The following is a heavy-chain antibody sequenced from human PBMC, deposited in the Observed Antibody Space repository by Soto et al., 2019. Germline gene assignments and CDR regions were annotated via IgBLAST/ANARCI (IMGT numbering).Heavy chain of an antibody. CDR1: GGSISRSNYY. V-gene: IGHV4-39*01. CDR2: IYYSGST. CDR3: ARRFTERSPFDY. D-gene: IGHD1-26*01. Sequence: QLQLQESGPGLVKPSETLSLTCTVSGGSISRSNYYWGWIRQPPGKGLAWLGRIYYSGSTYYNPSLMSRVTISVDTPKNHFSLKLSSVTAADTAVYYCARRFTERSPFDYWGQGTMVTVSS. J-gene: IGHJ4*02.